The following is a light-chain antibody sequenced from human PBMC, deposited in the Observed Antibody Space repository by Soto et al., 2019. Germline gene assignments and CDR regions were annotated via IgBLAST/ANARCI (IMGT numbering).Light chain of an antibody. J-gene: IGKJ1*01. Sequence: EIVMTQSPATLSVSPGERATLSCRASQSVSSNLAWYQQKPGQAPRLLISGASTRATGIAARFSGSGSGTEFTLSISSLQSEDFAVYYCQQYNNWPPWTFGQGTKVEIK. CDR2: GAS. CDR1: QSVSSN. CDR3: QQYNNWPPWT. V-gene: IGKV3-15*01.